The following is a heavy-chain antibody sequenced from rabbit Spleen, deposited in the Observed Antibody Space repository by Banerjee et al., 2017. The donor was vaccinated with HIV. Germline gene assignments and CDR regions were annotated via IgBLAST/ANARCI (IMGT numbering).Heavy chain of an antibody. CDR3: ARQLSATISDGL. CDR1: GFSFNDDYV. J-gene: IGHJ6*01. D-gene: IGHD1-1*01. Sequence: QQQLVESGGGLVKPGASLTLTCKASGFSFNDDYVMCWVRQSPGKGLKWIACINTWSNRPVYASWAKGRFTMSKTSSTTVTLQLDSLTATDTATYFCARQLSATISDGLWGPGTLVTVS. CDR2: INTWSNRP. V-gene: IGHV1S45*01.